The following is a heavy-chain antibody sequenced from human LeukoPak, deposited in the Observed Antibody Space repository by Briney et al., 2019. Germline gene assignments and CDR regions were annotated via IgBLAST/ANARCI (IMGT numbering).Heavy chain of an antibody. D-gene: IGHD3-22*01. CDR1: GGSFSGYY. J-gene: IGHJ3*02. CDR2: INHSGST. CDR3: ARGLDDSSGYYPSDAFDI. V-gene: IGHV4-34*01. Sequence: SETLSLTCAVSGGSFSGYYWSWVRQPPGKGLEWIGEINHSGSTNYNPSLKSRVTISVDTSKNQFSLKLSSVTAADTAVYYCARGLDDSSGYYPSDAFDIWGQGTMVTVSS.